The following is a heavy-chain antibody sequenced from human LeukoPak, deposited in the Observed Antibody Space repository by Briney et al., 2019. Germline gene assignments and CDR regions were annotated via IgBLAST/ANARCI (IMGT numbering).Heavy chain of an antibody. Sequence: GRSLRLSCEASGFTLEDYGIHWVRQVPGKGLEWVSGVTWSSRSKKYADSVRGRFSISRDDANNSLFLQMNNLRPEDTALYYCAKDSEARSISWYSHFDLWGRGTLVTASS. CDR3: AKDSEARSISWYSHFDL. V-gene: IGHV3-9*01. CDR2: VTWSSRSK. CDR1: GFTLEDYG. J-gene: IGHJ2*01. D-gene: IGHD6-13*01.